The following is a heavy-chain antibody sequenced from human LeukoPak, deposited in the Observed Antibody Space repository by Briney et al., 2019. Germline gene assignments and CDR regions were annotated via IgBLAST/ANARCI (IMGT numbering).Heavy chain of an antibody. V-gene: IGHV3-7*01. CDR1: GFSLSAYW. CDR2: INRDGSQK. J-gene: IGHJ4*02. D-gene: IGHD2-15*01. Sequence: GGSLSLSCAASGFSLSAYWMTWVRQAPGKGLEWVANINRDGSQKNHVDSVKGRFTTSRDNAENSLFLQMNSLTAEDTAVYYCARDNTYCSGSRYYDRFDYWGQGTLVTVSS. CDR3: ARDNTYCSGSRYYDRFDY.